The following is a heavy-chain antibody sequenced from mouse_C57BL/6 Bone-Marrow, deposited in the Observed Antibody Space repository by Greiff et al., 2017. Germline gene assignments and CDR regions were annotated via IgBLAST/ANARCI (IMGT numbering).Heavy chain of an antibody. D-gene: IGHD1-1*01. Sequence: EVKVVESGGGLVKPGGSLKLSCAASGFTFSSYAMSWVRQTPEKRLEWVATISDGGSYTYYPDNVKGRFTISRDNAKNNLYLQMSHLKSEDTAMYYCARGFYGSSGGYFDVWGTGTTVTVSS. CDR1: GFTFSSYA. J-gene: IGHJ1*03. CDR2: ISDGGSYT. CDR3: ARGFYGSSGGYFDV. V-gene: IGHV5-4*03.